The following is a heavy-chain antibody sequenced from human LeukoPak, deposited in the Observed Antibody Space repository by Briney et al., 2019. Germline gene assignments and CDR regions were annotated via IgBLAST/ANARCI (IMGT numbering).Heavy chain of an antibody. J-gene: IGHJ4*02. Sequence: SETLSLTCTVSGGSISSYYWSWIRQPPGKGLEWIGYVYYSGSTNYNPSLKSRVTISVDTSKNQFSLKLSSVTAADTAVYYCARLGYCSGGSCSTQFDYWGQGTLVTVSS. CDR2: VYYSGST. V-gene: IGHV4-59*08. CDR1: GGSISSYY. CDR3: ARLGYCSGGSCSTQFDY. D-gene: IGHD2-15*01.